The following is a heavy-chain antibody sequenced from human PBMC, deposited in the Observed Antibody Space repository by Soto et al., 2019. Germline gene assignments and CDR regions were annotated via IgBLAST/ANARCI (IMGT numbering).Heavy chain of an antibody. J-gene: IGHJ4*02. D-gene: IGHD7-27*01. CDR2: IWYDGSNT. CDR3: VRDLLGSGGHFDY. CDR1: GFTFSSYG. V-gene: IGHV3-33*01. Sequence: QVQLVESGGGVVQPGRSLRLSCAASGFTFSSYGMHWVRQAPGKGLEWVANIWYDGSNTYYRDSVKGRFTISRDNSRNTLFLEMNSLRAEDTAVYHCVRDLLGSGGHFDYWGQGTLVTVSS.